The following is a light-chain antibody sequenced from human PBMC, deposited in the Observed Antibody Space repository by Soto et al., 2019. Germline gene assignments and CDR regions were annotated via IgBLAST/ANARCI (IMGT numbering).Light chain of an antibody. V-gene: IGLV4-69*01. J-gene: IGLJ1*01. CDR2: LNSDGSH. Sequence: QPVLTQSPSASASLGASVKLTCTLSSGHSSYAIAWHQQQPEKGPRYLMKLNSDGSHSKGDGIPDRFSGSSSGAERYLTISSLQSEDEADYYCSSYTSSSTLGYVFGTGTKLTVL. CDR3: SSYTSSSTLGYV. CDR1: SGHSSYA.